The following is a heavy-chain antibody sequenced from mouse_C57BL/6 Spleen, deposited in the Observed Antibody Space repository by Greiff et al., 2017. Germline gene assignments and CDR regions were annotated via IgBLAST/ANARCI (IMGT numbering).Heavy chain of an antibody. V-gene: IGHV14-1*01. Sequence: EVQLQQSGAELVRPGASVKLSCTASGFNIKDYYMHWVKQRPEQGLEWIGRIDPEDGDTEYAPKFQGKDTMTADTSSNTAYLQLSSLTSEDTAVYYCTTDDYDRDAMDYWGQGTSVTVSS. CDR2: IDPEDGDT. D-gene: IGHD2-4*01. CDR1: GFNIKDYY. J-gene: IGHJ4*01. CDR3: TTDDYDRDAMDY.